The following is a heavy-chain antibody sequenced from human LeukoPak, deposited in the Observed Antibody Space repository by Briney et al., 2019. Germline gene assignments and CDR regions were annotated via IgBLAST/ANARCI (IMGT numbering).Heavy chain of an antibody. CDR1: GYTFTGYY. J-gene: IGHJ4*02. CDR3: ARGGYYDSSGSNY. V-gene: IGHV1-2*02. Sequence: ASVKVSCKASGYTFTGYYIHWVRQAPGQGLEWMGSINPNSGGTNYAQRFQDRVTMTRDTSISTAYMDLTSLESDDTAVYYCARGGYYDSSGSNYWGQGTLVTVPS. CDR2: INPNSGGT. D-gene: IGHD3-22*01.